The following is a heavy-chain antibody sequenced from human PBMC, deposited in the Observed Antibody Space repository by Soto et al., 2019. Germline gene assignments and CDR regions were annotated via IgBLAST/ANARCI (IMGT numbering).Heavy chain of an antibody. CDR3: ARDPKTSGGQHWAFNYFDS. J-gene: IGHJ4*02. CDR1: GFSFSISP. D-gene: IGHD7-27*01. CDR2: ISYDGTNK. V-gene: IGHV3-30-3*01. Sequence: VGSLRLSCAASGFSFSISPMHWVRQAPGKGPEWVALISYDGTNKFYADSVKGRFTISRDNSKSTLYLQVDSLRPEDAAVYYCARDPKTSGGQHWAFNYFDSWGQGTLVTVS.